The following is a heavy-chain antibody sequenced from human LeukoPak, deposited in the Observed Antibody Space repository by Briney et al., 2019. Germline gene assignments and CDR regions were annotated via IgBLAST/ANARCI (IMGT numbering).Heavy chain of an antibody. CDR3: AKDNSYDFWSGFYGSAYYYGMDV. D-gene: IGHD3-3*01. CDR2: ISGKNGHT. J-gene: IGHJ6*02. V-gene: IGHV1-18*01. Sequence: ASVKVSCKASGYSFSSYGISWVRQAPGQGLEWRGWISGKNGHTNYAQKFQGRVTMTTDTSTSNAYMEVRSLTSDDTAVYYCAKDNSYDFWSGFYGSAYYYGMDVWGQGTTVIVSS. CDR1: GYSFSSYG.